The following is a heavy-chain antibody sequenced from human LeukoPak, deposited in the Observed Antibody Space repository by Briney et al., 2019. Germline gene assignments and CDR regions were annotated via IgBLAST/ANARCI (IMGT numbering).Heavy chain of an antibody. V-gene: IGHV4-38-2*02. CDR2: IFHSGST. CDR1: GYSISSGYY. CDR3: ARHYGPWYNWFDP. D-gene: IGHD3-16*01. J-gene: IGHJ5*02. Sequence: PSETLSLTCTVSGYSISSGYYWGWIRQPPGKGLEWIGSIFHSGSTYYNPSLKSRVTISVDTSKNQFSLKLSSVTAADTAVYYCARHYGPWYNWFDPWGQGTLVTVSS.